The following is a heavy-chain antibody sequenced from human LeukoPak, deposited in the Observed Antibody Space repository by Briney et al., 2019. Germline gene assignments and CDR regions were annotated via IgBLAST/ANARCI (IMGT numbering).Heavy chain of an antibody. J-gene: IGHJ6*03. V-gene: IGHV3-30*02. CDR3: ARVGVDCSSTSCYISYYYYYYYMDV. D-gene: IGHD2-2*02. CDR2: IWYDRSNK. Sequence: SGGSMRLSCAASGFTFSSYGIHRVRQAPGRGLEWVAFIWYDRSNKYYAVSVKGRFTISRDNSKNTLDLQMNSLRVEDTAVYYCARVGVDCSSTSCYISYYYYYYYMDVWGKGTTVTVSS. CDR1: GFTFSSYG.